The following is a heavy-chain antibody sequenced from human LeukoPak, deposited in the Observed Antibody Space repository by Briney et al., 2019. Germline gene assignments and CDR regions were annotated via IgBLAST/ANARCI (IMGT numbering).Heavy chain of an antibody. CDR2: INHSERT. CDR3: AKPHPVYFDWLQGGLNAFDI. D-gene: IGHD3-9*01. CDR1: GGSISSSTYY. V-gene: IGHV4-39*01. J-gene: IGHJ3*02. Sequence: SETLSLTCTVSGGSISSSTYYWGWIRQPPGKGLEWIADINHSERTNYNPSLNSRVAMSVDTSKNQFSLKLSSVTAADTAVYYCAKPHPVYFDWLQGGLNAFDIWGQGTILTVSA.